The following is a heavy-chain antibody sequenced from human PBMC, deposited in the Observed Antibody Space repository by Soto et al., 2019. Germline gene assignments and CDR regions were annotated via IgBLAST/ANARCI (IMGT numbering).Heavy chain of an antibody. CDR3: AKGRGGSGSLTPRVDF. V-gene: IGHV3-23*01. CDR1: GFTFNNYA. D-gene: IGHD3-10*01. J-gene: IGHJ4*02. CDR2: ISGGGDTT. Sequence: EVQLLESGGGLVQPGGSLRLSCAASGFTFNNYAMTWVGQAPGKGLEWASAISGGGDTTSYAESVNGRFTVSRDGSKNTLYMQMRSLRAEDTALYYCAKGRGGSGSLTPRVDFWGQGTLVTVSS.